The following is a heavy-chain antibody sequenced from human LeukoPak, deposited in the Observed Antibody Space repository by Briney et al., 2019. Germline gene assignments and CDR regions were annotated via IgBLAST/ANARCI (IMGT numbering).Heavy chain of an antibody. CDR2: ISAYNGNT. CDR3: AREYTGDYHYYYGMDV. D-gene: IGHD3-16*01. CDR1: GYTFTSYG. V-gene: IGHV1-18*01. J-gene: IGHJ6*02. Sequence: ASVKVSCKASGYTFTSYGISWVRQAPGQGLEWMGWISAYNGNTNYAQKLQGRVTMTTDTSTSTAYMELRSLRSDDTAVYYCAREYTGDYHYYYGMDVWGQGTTVTVSS.